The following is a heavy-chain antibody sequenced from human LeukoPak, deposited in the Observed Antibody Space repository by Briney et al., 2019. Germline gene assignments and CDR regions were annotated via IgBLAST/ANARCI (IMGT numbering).Heavy chain of an antibody. CDR1: GYTFTSYG. CDR3: AREERGDWFDP. V-gene: IGHV1-2*02. J-gene: IGHJ5*02. Sequence: ASVKVSCKASGYTFTSYGISWVRQAPGQGLEWMGWINPNSGGTNYAQKFQGRVTMTRDTSISTAYMELSRLRSDDTAVYYCAREERGDWFDPWGQGTLVTVSS. CDR2: INPNSGGT. D-gene: IGHD1-1*01.